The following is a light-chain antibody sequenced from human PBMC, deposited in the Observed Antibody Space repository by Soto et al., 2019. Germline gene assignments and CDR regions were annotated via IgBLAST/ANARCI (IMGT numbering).Light chain of an antibody. CDR3: QQRSSWPIT. CDR1: QSVSNF. CDR2: DAY. J-gene: IGKJ3*01. Sequence: EIVLTQSPATLSLSPGERATLSCRASQSVSNFLAWYQQIPGQAPSLLIYDAYNRATGIPARFSGSGSGTDFALTIRSLEPEDFAIYYCQQRSSWPITFGPGTKVDIK. V-gene: IGKV3-11*01.